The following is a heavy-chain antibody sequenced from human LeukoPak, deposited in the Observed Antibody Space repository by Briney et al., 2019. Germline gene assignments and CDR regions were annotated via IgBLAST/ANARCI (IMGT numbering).Heavy chain of an antibody. D-gene: IGHD2-2*03. CDR1: GHTFTSYG. J-gene: IGHJ4*02. V-gene: IGHV1-18*04. CDR3: ARDRGYCSSTSCSPDDY. Sequence: ASVKVSYKASGHTFTSYGISWVRQAPGQGLEWMGWISAYNGNTNYAQKLQGRVTMTTDTSTSTAYMGLRSLRSDDTAVYYCARDRGYCSSTSCSPDDYWGQGTLVTVSS. CDR2: ISAYNGNT.